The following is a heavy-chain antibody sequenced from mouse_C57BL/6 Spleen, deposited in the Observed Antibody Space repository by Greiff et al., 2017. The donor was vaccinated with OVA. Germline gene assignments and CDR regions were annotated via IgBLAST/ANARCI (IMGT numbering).Heavy chain of an antibody. J-gene: IGHJ1*03. CDR1: GFTFSDYY. CDR3: ARGPLDDGYPHWYFDV. D-gene: IGHD2-3*01. CDR2: INYDGSST. V-gene: IGHV5-16*01. Sequence: DVKLVESEGGLVQPGSSMKLSCTASGFTFSDYYMAWVRQVPEKGLEWVANINYDGSSTYYLDSLKSRFIISRDNAKNILYLQMSSLKSEDTATYYCARGPLDDGYPHWYFDVWGTGTTVTVSS.